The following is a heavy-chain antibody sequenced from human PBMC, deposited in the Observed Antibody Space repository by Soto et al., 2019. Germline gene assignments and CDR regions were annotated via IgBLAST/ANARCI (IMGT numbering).Heavy chain of an antibody. CDR1: GFTFRNYA. J-gene: IGHJ4*02. CDR3: ASYWGGGGDPLYCFDF. CDR2: ISYGGKTT. Sequence: QVQLVDSGGGVVQPGRSLRLSCEVSGFTFRNYAIHWVRQAPGKGLEWVAVISYGGKTTYYADSVKGRFTISRDNSNDNLHLQMYILKVGHTAGDYCASYWGGGGDPLYCFDFWGQGTLVSVSS. V-gene: IGHV3-30*04. D-gene: IGHD2-21*02.